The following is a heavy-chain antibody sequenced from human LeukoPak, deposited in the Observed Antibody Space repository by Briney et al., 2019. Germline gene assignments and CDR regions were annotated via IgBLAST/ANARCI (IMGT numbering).Heavy chain of an antibody. CDR3: ARQYQLGAFDI. CDR2: IYHSGST. V-gene: IGHV4-38-2*01. J-gene: IGHJ3*02. Sequence: PSETLSLTCAVSGYSISSGYYWGWIRQAPGKGLEWIGSIYHSGSTYYNPSLKNRVTILVDTSKNQFSLKLSSVTAADTAVYYCARQYQLGAFDIWGQGTMVTVSS. CDR1: GYSISSGYY. D-gene: IGHD2-2*01.